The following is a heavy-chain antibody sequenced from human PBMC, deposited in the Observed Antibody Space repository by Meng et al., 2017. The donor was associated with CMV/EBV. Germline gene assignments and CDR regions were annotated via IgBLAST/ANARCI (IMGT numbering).Heavy chain of an antibody. D-gene: IGHD2-15*01. V-gene: IGHV1-69*05. CDR2: IIPIFGTA. Sequence: SCKASGGTFSSYAISWVRRAPGQGLEWMGGIIPIFGTANYAQKFQGRVTITTDESTSTAYMELSSLRSEDTAVYYCARDMAILGFDPWGQGTLVTVSS. CDR3: ARDMAILGFDP. J-gene: IGHJ5*02. CDR1: GGTFSSYA.